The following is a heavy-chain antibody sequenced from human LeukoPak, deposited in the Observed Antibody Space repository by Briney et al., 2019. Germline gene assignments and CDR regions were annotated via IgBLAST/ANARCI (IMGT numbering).Heavy chain of an antibody. CDR3: AKDINRGISVIGTTGFDR. J-gene: IGHJ5*02. CDR1: RVNFNDYA. V-gene: IGHV3-9*01. D-gene: IGHD6-19*01. Sequence: GGSLSLSRAASRVNFNDYAMHWVRQAPGKGLEWVSGISWNGDSIDYADSVKGRFTIPRDDAKNSLFLQMNSLRAEDTAFYYCAKDINRGISVIGTTGFDRWGQGTLVIVPS. CDR2: ISWNGDSI.